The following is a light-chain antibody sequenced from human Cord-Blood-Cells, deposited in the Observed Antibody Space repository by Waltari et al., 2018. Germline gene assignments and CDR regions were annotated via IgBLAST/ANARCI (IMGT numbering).Light chain of an antibody. Sequence: DIQMTLSPSSLSVSVGERRSITCRASQGISNYLAWYQQKPGKVPKLLIYAASTLQSGVPSRFSGSGSGTDFTLTISSLQPEDVATYYCQKYNSAPLTFGPGTKVDIK. CDR3: QKYNSAPLT. V-gene: IGKV1-27*01. CDR2: AAS. J-gene: IGKJ3*01. CDR1: QGISNY.